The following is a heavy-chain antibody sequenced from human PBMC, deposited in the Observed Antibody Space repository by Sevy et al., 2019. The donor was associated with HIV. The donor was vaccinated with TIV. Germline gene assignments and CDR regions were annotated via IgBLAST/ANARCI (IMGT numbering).Heavy chain of an antibody. CDR3: ARNGAARVVPAGPKEHYYYYGMDV. Sequence: ASVKVSCKASGGTFSSYAISWVRQAPGQGLEWMGGIIPIFGTANYAQKFQGRVTITADESTSTAYMELSSLRSEDTAVYYCARNGAARVVPAGPKEHYYYYGMDVWGQGTTVTVSS. D-gene: IGHD2-2*01. V-gene: IGHV1-69*13. CDR1: GGTFSSYA. CDR2: IIPIFGTA. J-gene: IGHJ6*02.